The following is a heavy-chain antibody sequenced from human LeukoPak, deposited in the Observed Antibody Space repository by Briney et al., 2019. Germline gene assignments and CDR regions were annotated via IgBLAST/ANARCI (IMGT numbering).Heavy chain of an antibody. V-gene: IGHV4-34*01. CDR2: INHSGST. CDR1: GGSLSGYY. CDR3: ARISSVYINNFYYYMDV. J-gene: IGHJ6*03. Sequence: SETLSLTCAVYGGSLSGYYWSWIRQPPGKGLEWIGEINHSGSTNYNPSLKSRVTISVDTSKNQFSLKLNSVTAADTAMYYCARISSVYINNFYYYMDVWSKGTPVTVSS. D-gene: IGHD2-8*01.